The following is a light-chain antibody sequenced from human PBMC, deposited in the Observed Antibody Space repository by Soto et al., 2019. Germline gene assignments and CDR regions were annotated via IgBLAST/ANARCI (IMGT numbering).Light chain of an antibody. CDR3: QQYNNWPPGT. V-gene: IGKV3-15*01. CDR2: GAS. CDR1: QSVSSN. J-gene: IGKJ1*01. Sequence: EIVMTQSPATLSVSPGERATLSCRASQSVSSNLAWYQQKPGQAPRLLIYGASTRATGIPARFSGSGSGTESTLTISSLQSEDLAVYSCQQYNNWPPGTFGQGPKVEIK.